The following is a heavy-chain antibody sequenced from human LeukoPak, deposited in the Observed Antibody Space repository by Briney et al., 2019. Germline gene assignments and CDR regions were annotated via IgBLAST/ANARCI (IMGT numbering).Heavy chain of an antibody. CDR1: GFTFTTFA. CDR2: IVVDSGNT. Sequence: GASVKVSCKASGFTFTTFAVQWVRQARGQRLEWIGWIVVDSGNTHYAQKLQERVDIITDRSTNTVFMELRSLRSDDTAVYYCSAGATTYCGEDCYPSFFFYHGIDVWGQGTTVTVSS. CDR3: SAGATTYCGEDCYPSFFFYHGIDV. V-gene: IGHV1-58*01. D-gene: IGHD2-21*02. J-gene: IGHJ6*02.